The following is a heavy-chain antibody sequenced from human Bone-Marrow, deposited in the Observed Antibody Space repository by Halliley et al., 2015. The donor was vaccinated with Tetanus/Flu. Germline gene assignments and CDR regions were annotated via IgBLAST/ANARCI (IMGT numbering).Heavy chain of an antibody. J-gene: IGHJ5*01. CDR2: IHFGGNA. CDR1: GGSIDTYY. V-gene: IGHV4-59*01. D-gene: IGHD2-15*01. Sequence: TLSLTCAVSGGSIDTYYWSWFRQPPGKGLEWIGNIHFGGNANYSPSLKSRLTMSVDTSRHQFFLKLTSLTAADAAVYYCARDIEAGAVFDSWGQGTLVTVSS. CDR3: ARDIEAGAVFDS.